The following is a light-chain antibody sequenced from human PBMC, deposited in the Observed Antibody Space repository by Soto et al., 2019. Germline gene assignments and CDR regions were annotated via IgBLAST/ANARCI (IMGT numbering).Light chain of an antibody. CDR3: QHYVTWPLT. CDR2: DTS. CDR1: QGIGDT. V-gene: IGKV3-15*01. J-gene: IGKJ4*01. Sequence: EIVMTQSPATLSVYPGEGATLSCRASQGIGDTLAWYQQKPGQTPRLLIYDTSIRATGVPARCSGSRSGAEFTLTISSLQSEDFAVYYCQHYVTWPLTFGGGTKVDIK.